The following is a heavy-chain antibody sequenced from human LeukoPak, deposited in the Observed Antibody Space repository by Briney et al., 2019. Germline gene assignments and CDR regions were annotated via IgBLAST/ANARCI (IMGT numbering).Heavy chain of an antibody. CDR3: ARGWDSSGQRPFFY. V-gene: IGHV1-69*13. CDR1: GYTFTSYG. J-gene: IGHJ4*02. Sequence: GASVKVSCKASGYTFTSYGISWVRQAPGQGLEWMGGIIPIFGTANYAQKFQGRVTITADASTSTVYMELRSLRSEDTAVYYCARGWDSSGQRPFFYWGQGTLVTVSS. D-gene: IGHD3-22*01. CDR2: IIPIFGTA.